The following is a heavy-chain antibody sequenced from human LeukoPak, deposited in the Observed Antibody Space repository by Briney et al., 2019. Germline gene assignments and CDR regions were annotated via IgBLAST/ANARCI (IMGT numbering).Heavy chain of an antibody. CDR3: ARMGGLTGYYRVLTANYYYYYMDV. CDR1: GGSFSGYY. V-gene: IGHV3-7*01. CDR2: IKQDGSEK. D-gene: IGHD3-9*01. J-gene: IGHJ6*03. Sequence: ETLSLTCAVYGGSFSGYYWSWVRQAPGKGLEWVANIKQDGSEKYYVDSVKGRFTISRDNAKNSLYLQMNSLRAEDTAVYYCARMGGLTGYYRVLTANYYYYYMDVWGKGTTVTISS.